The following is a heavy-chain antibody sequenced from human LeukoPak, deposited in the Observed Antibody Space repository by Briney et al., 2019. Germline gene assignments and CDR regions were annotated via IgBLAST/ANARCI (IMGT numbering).Heavy chain of an antibody. D-gene: IGHD3-10*01. CDR2: IYAGGAT. CDR3: AREGGDSMIRGVIAD. CDR1: GFTVSSNY. V-gene: IGHV3-53*01. J-gene: IGHJ4*02. Sequence: GSLRLSCSASGFTVSSNYMSWVRQAPGKGLEWVSVIYAGGATAYADSVKGRFIISRDNSKNTLYLQMNSLRAEDTALYYCAREGGDSMIRGVIADWGQGTLVTVSS.